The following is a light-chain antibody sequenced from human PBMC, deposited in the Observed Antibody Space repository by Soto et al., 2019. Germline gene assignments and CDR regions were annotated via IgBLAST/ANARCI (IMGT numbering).Light chain of an antibody. V-gene: IGLV2-14*01. Sequence: QSVLTQPASVSGSPGQSITISCTGTSSDVGAYNFVSWYQQHPGKAPKLIICEVTNRPSGVSDRFSGSKSGNTASLTISGLQAEDEADYYCGSYTTSNTLVFGTGTKVTVL. J-gene: IGLJ1*01. CDR3: GSYTTSNTLV. CDR1: SSDVGAYNF. CDR2: EVT.